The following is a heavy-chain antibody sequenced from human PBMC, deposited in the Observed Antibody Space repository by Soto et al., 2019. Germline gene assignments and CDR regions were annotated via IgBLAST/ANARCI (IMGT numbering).Heavy chain of an antibody. Sequence: GASVKVSCKASGGTFSSYAISWVRQAPGQGLEWMGGIIPIFGTANYAQKFQGRVTITADESTSTAYMELSSLRSEDTAVYYCASRESGPYDYSNKSPFDYWGQGTLVTVSS. V-gene: IGHV1-69*13. J-gene: IGHJ4*02. D-gene: IGHD4-4*01. CDR3: ASRESGPYDYSNKSPFDY. CDR1: GGTFSSYA. CDR2: IIPIFGTA.